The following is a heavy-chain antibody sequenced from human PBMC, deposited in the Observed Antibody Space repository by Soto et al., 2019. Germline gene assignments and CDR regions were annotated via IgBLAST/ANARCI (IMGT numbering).Heavy chain of an antibody. Sequence: QVHLQESGPGLVKPSQTLSLTCTVSGGSISSGDYYWSWIRQPPGKGLEWIGYIYYSGSTYYNPSLKSRVTISVDTSKNQFSLKLSSVTAADTAVYYCARGGCSGGSCYSRYYFYYGMDVWGQGTTVTVSS. CDR2: IYYSGST. D-gene: IGHD2-15*01. J-gene: IGHJ6*02. CDR3: ARGGCSGGSCYSRYYFYYGMDV. V-gene: IGHV4-30-4*01. CDR1: GGSISSGDYY.